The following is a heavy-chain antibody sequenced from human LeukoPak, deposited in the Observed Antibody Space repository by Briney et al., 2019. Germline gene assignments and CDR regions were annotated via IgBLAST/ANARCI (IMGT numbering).Heavy chain of an antibody. CDR3: ASFRGAFDY. J-gene: IGHJ4*02. CDR2: IYYSGST. D-gene: IGHD3-10*01. Sequence: SETLSLTCTVSGGSINDYYWSWIRQPPGKGLEWIGSIYYSGSTYYNPSLKSRVTISVDTSKNQFSLKLSSVTAADTAVYYCASFRGAFDYWGQGTLVTVSS. V-gene: IGHV4-39*01. CDR1: GGSINDYY.